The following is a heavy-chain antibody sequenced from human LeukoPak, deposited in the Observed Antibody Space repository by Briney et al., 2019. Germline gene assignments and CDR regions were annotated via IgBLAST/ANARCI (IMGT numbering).Heavy chain of an antibody. V-gene: IGHV3-7*03. Sequence: GGSLRLSCAASGFTFSSYWMSWVRQAPGKGLEWVANIKQDGSERYYVDSVKGRFTISRDNAKNSLYLQMNSLRAEDTAVYYRARGRSGMVIVYWGQGTLVTVSS. D-gene: IGHD5-18*01. CDR3: ARGRSGMVIVY. CDR2: IKQDGSER. J-gene: IGHJ4*02. CDR1: GFTFSSYW.